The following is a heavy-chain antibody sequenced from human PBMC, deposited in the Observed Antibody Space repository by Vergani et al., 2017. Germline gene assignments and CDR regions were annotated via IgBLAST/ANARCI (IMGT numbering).Heavy chain of an antibody. CDR2: IYTSGST. CDR1: GGSISSGSYY. D-gene: IGHD1-26*01. Sequence: QVQLQESGPGLVKTSQTLSLTCTVSGGSISSGSYYWSWIRQPAGKGLEWIGRIYTSGSTNYHPSLKSRVTISVDTSKNQFARKLSSVTAADTAVYYCASDASGSHPVYVGSTWWFDPWGQGTLVTVSS. V-gene: IGHV4-61*02. J-gene: IGHJ5*02. CDR3: ASDASGSHPVYVGSTWWFDP.